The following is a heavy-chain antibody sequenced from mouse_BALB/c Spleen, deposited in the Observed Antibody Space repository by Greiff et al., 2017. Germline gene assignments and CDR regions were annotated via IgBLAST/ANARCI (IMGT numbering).Heavy chain of an antibody. D-gene: IGHD2-1*01. Sequence: EVKLVESGPGLVKPSQSLSLTCSVTGYSITSGYYWNWIRQFPGNKLEWMGYISYDGSNNYNPSLKNRISITRDTSKNQFFLKLNSVTTEDTATYYCAITFDGNYPFAYWGQGTLVTVSA. CDR3: AITFDGNYPFAY. CDR1: GYSITSGYY. V-gene: IGHV3-6*02. J-gene: IGHJ3*01. CDR2: ISYDGSN.